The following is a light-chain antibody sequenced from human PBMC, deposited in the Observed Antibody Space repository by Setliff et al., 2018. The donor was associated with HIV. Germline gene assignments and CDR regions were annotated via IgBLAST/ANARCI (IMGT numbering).Light chain of an antibody. CDR2: DVT. Sequence: QSALTQPASVSGSPGQSITTACTGTNSDVGAYDYVSWYQQYPDKAPRLILYDVTNRPSGLSDRFSGSKSGNTASLTSSGLRAEDDADYYCGSYTVWSTGVFGTGTKVTV. J-gene: IGLJ1*01. CDR3: GSYTVWSTGV. V-gene: IGLV2-14*03. CDR1: NSDVGAYDY.